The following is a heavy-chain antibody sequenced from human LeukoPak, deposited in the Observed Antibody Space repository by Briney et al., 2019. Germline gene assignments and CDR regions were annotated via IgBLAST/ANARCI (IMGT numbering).Heavy chain of an antibody. D-gene: IGHD3-3*01. J-gene: IGHJ6*02. V-gene: IGHV4-59*08. Sequence: SETLSLTCAVYGGSFSGYYWSWIRQPPGKGLEWIGYIYYSGSTNYNPSLKSRVTISVDTSKNQFSLKLSSVTAADTAVYYCARSPFGFWSGYIDYYYGMDVWGQGTTVTVSS. CDR3: ARSPFGFWSGYIDYYYGMDV. CDR1: GGSFSGYY. CDR2: IYYSGST.